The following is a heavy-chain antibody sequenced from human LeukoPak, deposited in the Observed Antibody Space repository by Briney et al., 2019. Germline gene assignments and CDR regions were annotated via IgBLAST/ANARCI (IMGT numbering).Heavy chain of an antibody. D-gene: IGHD3-9*01. V-gene: IGHV1-2*06. Sequence: ASVKVSCKASGYTFTGYYMHWVRQAPGQGLEWMGRINPNSGGTNYAQKFQGGVTMTRDTSICTAYMELSRLRSDDTAVCYCARDAQRGYYDILTGYYCWGQGTLVTVSS. CDR1: GYTFTGYY. J-gene: IGHJ4*02. CDR3: ARDAQRGYYDILTGYYC. CDR2: INPNSGGT.